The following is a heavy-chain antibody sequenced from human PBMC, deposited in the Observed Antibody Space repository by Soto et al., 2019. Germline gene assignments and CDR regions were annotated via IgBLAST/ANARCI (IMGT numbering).Heavy chain of an antibody. CDR1: GFTFSSYS. J-gene: IGHJ4*02. CDR2: ISSSSSTM. CDR3: ARDSTDADSGSYSGDY. V-gene: IGHV3-48*02. D-gene: IGHD1-26*01. Sequence: GGSLRLSCAASGFTFSSYSMNWVRQAPGKGLEWVSYISSSSSTMYYAASVKGRFTISRDNAKNSLFLHMNSLRDEDTAVYYCARDSTDADSGSYSGDYWGQGTLVTVSS.